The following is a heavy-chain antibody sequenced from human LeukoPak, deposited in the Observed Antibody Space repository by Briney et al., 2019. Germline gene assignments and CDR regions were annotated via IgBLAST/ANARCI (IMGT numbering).Heavy chain of an antibody. J-gene: IGHJ4*02. V-gene: IGHV3-74*01. CDR1: GFTFSDYW. Sequence: PGGSLRLSCAASGFTFSDYWMHWVRQAPGKGPVWVSRINSDGTTTTYADSVEGRFTISRDNSKNTLYLQMNSLRAEDTAVYYCAREYFDVAPKIVGATIPFDYWGQGTLVTVSS. CDR3: AREYFDVAPKIVGATIPFDY. CDR2: INSDGTTT. D-gene: IGHD1-26*01.